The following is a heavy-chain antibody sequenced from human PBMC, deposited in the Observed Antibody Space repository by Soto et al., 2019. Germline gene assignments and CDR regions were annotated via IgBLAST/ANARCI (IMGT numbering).Heavy chain of an antibody. CDR1: GYTFTSYY. J-gene: IGHJ4*02. CDR2: INPSGGST. D-gene: IGHD2-8*01. CDR3: ARPPYPGCINAVCYPLDY. Sequence: QVQLVQSGAEVKKPGASVKISCKASGYTFTSYYMHWVRQAPGQGLEWMGIINPSGGSTNYAQKPQGRVSMTRDPSTSTVYLALNSLRSEDTAVYYCARPPYPGCINAVCYPLDYWGQGTLVTVSS. V-gene: IGHV1-46*01.